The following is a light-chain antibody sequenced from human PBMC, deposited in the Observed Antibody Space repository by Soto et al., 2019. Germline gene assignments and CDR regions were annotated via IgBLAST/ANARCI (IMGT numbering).Light chain of an antibody. J-gene: IGLJ1*01. Sequence: QSVLTQPRSVSGSPGQSVTISCTGTSSDVGGYNYVSWYQQHPGKAPKLMIYDVSKRPSGVPDRFSGSKSGNTASLTISGLQAEDEADYYCAAWDESLNGEVFGTGTKLTDL. V-gene: IGLV2-11*01. CDR1: SSDVGGYNY. CDR2: DVS. CDR3: AAWDESLNGEV.